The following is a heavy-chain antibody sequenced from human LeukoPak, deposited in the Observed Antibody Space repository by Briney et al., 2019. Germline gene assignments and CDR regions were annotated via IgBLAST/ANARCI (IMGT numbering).Heavy chain of an antibody. D-gene: IGHD3-10*01. CDR1: GDSISNYY. CDR2: ISFSGYS. Sequence: PSETLSLTCTVSGDSISNYYWSWIRQPPGKGLEWVGYISFSGYSNYNPSLKSRVPMSVDTSKNQFSLKLSSVTAADTAIYYCARGERSGSGSLDYWGQGTLVTVSS. V-gene: IGHV4-59*01. CDR3: ARGERSGSGSLDY. J-gene: IGHJ4*02.